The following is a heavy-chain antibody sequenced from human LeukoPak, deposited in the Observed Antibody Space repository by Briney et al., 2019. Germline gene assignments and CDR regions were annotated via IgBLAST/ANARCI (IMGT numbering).Heavy chain of an antibody. CDR2: ISYDGSNK. Sequence: GGSLRLSCAASGFTFSSYGMHWVRPAPGKGLEWVAVISYDGSNKYYADSVKGRFTISRDNSKNTLYLQMNSLRAEDTAVYYCATPKRRYGSGSYYFDYWGQGTLVTVSS. CDR1: GFTFSSYG. V-gene: IGHV3-30*03. J-gene: IGHJ4*02. CDR3: ATPKRRYGSGSYYFDY. D-gene: IGHD3-10*01.